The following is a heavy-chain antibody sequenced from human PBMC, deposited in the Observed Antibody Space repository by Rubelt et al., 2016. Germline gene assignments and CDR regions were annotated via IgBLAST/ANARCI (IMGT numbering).Heavy chain of an antibody. CDR2: INHSGST. J-gene: IGHJ3*02. CDR3: ARLEYYYDSSGYSDAFDI. CDR1: GGSFSGYY. V-gene: IGHV4-34*01. Sequence: QVQLQQWSAGLLKPSETLSLTCAVYGGSFSGYYWSWIRQPPGKGLEWIGEINHSGSTNYNPSLKSRVTISVDTSKNQFSLKLSSVTAADTAVYYCARLEYYYDSSGYSDAFDIWGQGTMVTVSS. D-gene: IGHD3-22*01.